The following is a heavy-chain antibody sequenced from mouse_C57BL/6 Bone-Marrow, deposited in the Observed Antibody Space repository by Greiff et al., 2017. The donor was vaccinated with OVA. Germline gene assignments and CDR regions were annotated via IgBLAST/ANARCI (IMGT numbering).Heavy chain of an antibody. J-gene: IGHJ1*03. Sequence: QVQLQQPGAELVKPGASVKLSCKASGYTFTSYWMHWVKQRPGQGLEWIGMIHPNSGSTNYNEKFKIKATLTVDKSSSTAYMQLSSLTSEDSAVYDCAREVEIYYYGHWYFDVWGTGTTVTVSS. CDR2: IHPNSGST. CDR3: AREVEIYYYGHWYFDV. CDR1: GYTFTSYW. V-gene: IGHV1-64*01. D-gene: IGHD1-1*01.